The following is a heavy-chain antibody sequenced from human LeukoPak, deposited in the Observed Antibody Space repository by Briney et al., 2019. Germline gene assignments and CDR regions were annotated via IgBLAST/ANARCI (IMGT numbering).Heavy chain of an antibody. D-gene: IGHD3-9*01. J-gene: IGHJ2*01. CDR2: IYYSGST. CDR1: GGSISSGDYY. Sequence: SQTLSLTCTVSGGSISSGDYYWSWIRQPPGKGLEWIGYIYYSGSTYYNPSLKSRVTISVDTSKSQFSLKLSSVTAADTAVYYCARDWVTYDILTGYYPHWYFDLWGRGTLVTVSS. V-gene: IGHV4-30-4*01. CDR3: ARDWVTYDILTGYYPHWYFDL.